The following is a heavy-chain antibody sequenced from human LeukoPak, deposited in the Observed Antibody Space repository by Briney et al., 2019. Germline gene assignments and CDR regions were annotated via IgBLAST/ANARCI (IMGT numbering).Heavy chain of an antibody. CDR2: ISYDGSNK. J-gene: IGHJ4*02. CDR1: GFTFSSYA. Sequence: PGGSLRLSCAASGFTFSSYAMHWVRQAPGKGLEWVAVISYDGSNKYYADSVKGRFTISRDNSKNTLYLQMNSLRAEDTAVYYCAPIRGGIVVVPAAMGGEDYWGQGTLVTVSS. V-gene: IGHV3-30-3*01. CDR3: APIRGGIVVVPAAMGGEDY. D-gene: IGHD2-2*01.